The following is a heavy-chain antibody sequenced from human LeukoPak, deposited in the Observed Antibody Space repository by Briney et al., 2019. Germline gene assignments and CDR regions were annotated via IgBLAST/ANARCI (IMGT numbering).Heavy chain of an antibody. CDR3: ARFYGGSALDN. CDR1: GFTFSSYD. V-gene: IGHV3-48*01. CDR2: ISSSSSTI. Sequence: GGSLRLSCAASGFTFSSYDMNWVRQAPGKGLEWVSYISSSSSTIYYADSVKGRFTISRDNSKNTLYPQMNSLRAEDTAVYYCARFYGGSALDNWGQGTMVTVSS. D-gene: IGHD3-16*01. J-gene: IGHJ3*02.